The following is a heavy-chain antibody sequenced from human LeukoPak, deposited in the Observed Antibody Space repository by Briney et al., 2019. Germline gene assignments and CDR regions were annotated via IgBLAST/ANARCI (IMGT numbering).Heavy chain of an antibody. CDR3: VKDSANYGDFGFDY. V-gene: IGHV3-23*01. J-gene: IGHJ4*02. Sequence: GGSLRLSCAASGFTFSSYAMSWVRQAPGKGLEWVSAISGSGGSTYYADSVRGRFTISRDNSKNTLYLRMNSLRAEDTAVYYCVKDSANYGDFGFDYWGQGTLVTVSS. CDR1: GFTFSSYA. D-gene: IGHD4-17*01. CDR2: ISGSGGST.